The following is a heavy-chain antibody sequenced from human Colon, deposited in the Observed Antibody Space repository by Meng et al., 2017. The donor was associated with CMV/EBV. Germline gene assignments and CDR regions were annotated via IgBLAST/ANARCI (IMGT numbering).Heavy chain of an antibody. V-gene: IGHV3-21*01. D-gene: IGHD3-22*01. CDR1: GFTFTGYS. CDR3: ARNYYESSGYYSGFSL. J-gene: IGHJ4*02. CDR2: VSSNGYI. Sequence: SGFTFTGYSMSWVRQAPGKGLEWVSSVSSNGYISYADSLRGRFTISRDNIKNSLYLQMDSLRAEDTAVYYCARNYYESSGYYSGFSLWGQGTLVTVSS.